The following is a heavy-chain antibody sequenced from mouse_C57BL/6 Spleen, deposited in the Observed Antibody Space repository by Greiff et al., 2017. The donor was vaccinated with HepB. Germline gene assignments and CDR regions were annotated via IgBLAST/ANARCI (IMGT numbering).Heavy chain of an antibody. CDR2: IDPNSGGN. CDR1: GYTFTSYW. J-gene: IGHJ1*03. D-gene: IGHD1-1*01. CDR3: ARETTVVATRYFDV. V-gene: IGHV1-72*01. Sequence: QVQLQQPGAELVKPGASVKLSCKASGYTFTSYWMHWVKQGPGRGLEWIGCIDPNSGGNKYNEKFKSKATLTVDKPSSTAYMQLSSLTSEDSAVYYCARETTVVATRYFDVWGTGTTVTVSS.